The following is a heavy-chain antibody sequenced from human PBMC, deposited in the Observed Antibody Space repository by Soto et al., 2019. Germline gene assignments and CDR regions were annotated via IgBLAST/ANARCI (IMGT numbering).Heavy chain of an antibody. CDR2: FYYSGST. J-gene: IGHJ5*02. Sequence: PSETLSLTCTVSGGSISGYYWSWIRQPPGKGLEWIGYFYYSGSTNYNPSLRSRVTISVDTSKNQFSLKLSSVTAADTAVYYCARGAGERDYSLSWFDPWGQGTLVTVSS. CDR3: ARGAGERDYSLSWFDP. V-gene: IGHV4-59*01. D-gene: IGHD4-17*01. CDR1: GGSISGYY.